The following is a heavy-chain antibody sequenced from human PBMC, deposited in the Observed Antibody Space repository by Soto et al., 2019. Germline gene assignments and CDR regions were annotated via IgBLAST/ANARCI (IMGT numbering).Heavy chain of an antibody. CDR3: ARVRYYYDTNNYLRGSDT. J-gene: IGHJ3*02. CDR2: TYYRSKWFS. D-gene: IGHD3-22*01. Sequence: SQTLSLTGVISGDSVASNSVAWNWIRQSPSRGLEWLGATYYRSKWFSDYAVSLRSRITISPDTSQNQFSLQLNSVTPEDTAVYYCARVRYYYDTNNYLRGSDTWGQGTMVTVSS. CDR1: GDSVASNSVA. V-gene: IGHV6-1*01.